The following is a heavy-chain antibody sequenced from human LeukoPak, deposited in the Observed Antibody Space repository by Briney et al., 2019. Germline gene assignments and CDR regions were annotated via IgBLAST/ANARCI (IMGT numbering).Heavy chain of an antibody. J-gene: IGHJ4*02. V-gene: IGHV3-7*03. CDR1: GFTFSSYG. CDR3: ATPRTLAYYFDY. CDR2: IKQDGSEK. Sequence: GRSLRLSCAASGFTFSSYGMHWVRQAPGKGLEWVANIKQDGSEKYYVDSVKGRFTNSRNNAKNSLYLQINSLRAEDTAVYYCATPRTLAYYFDYWGQGTLVTVSS. D-gene: IGHD1-14*01.